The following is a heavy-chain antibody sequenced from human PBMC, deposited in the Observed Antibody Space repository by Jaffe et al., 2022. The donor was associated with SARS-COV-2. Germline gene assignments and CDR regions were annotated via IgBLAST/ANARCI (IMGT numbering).Heavy chain of an antibody. CDR1: GFNFRGYA. CDR2: LSSSGYST. Sequence: EVQLLESGGGLVQPGGSLRLSCAAFGFNFRGYAMSWVRQAPGKGLEWVSSLSSSGYSTYYADSVKGRFTISRDNSKTTLFLQMNSLRVEDTAVYYCAKEMGQRLASTDSWGQGTLVTVSS. CDR3: AKEMGQRLASTDS. J-gene: IGHJ5*01. V-gene: IGHV3-23*01. D-gene: IGHD6-19*01.